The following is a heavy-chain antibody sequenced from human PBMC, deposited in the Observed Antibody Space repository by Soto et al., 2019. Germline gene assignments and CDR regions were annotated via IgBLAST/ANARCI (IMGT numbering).Heavy chain of an antibody. CDR1: GFTFSSYD. V-gene: IGHV3-13*04. D-gene: IGHD3-22*01. Sequence: AGSLRLSCAASGFTFSSYDMHWVRQATGKGLEWVSAIGTAGDTYYPGSVKGRFTISRENAKNSLYLQMNSLRAGDTAVYYCARGDYYDTSGPFSDAFDIWGQGTMVTVSS. CDR2: IGTAGDT. J-gene: IGHJ3*02. CDR3: ARGDYYDTSGPFSDAFDI.